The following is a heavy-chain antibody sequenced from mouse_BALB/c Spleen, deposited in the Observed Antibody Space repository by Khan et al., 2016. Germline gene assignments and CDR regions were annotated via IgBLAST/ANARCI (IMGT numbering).Heavy chain of an antibody. CDR1: GYSFRNYG. CDR2: INTNTGEP. Sequence: QIQLVQSGPELKKPGETVKISCKASGYSFRNYGINWVKQAPGKGLKWMGWINTNTGEPTYAEEFKGRFAFSLETSASTAYLQINNLKNEDTATDVCANYGSSGYFDYWGQGTTLTVSS. J-gene: IGHJ2*01. D-gene: IGHD1-1*01. V-gene: IGHV9-3*02. CDR3: ANYGSSGYFDY.